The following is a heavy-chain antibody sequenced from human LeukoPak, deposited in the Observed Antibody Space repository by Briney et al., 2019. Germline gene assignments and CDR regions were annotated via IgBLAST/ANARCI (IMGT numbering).Heavy chain of an antibody. CDR2: IYHSGNT. CDR3: ARDQGGCSSTSCYDFDY. V-gene: IGHV4-38-2*02. D-gene: IGHD2-2*01. J-gene: IGHJ4*02. CDR1: GYSISSGYY. Sequence: PSETLSLTCTVSGYSISSGYYWGWIRQPPGKGREWIGSIYHSGNTYYNPSLKSRVTMSVDTSKNQFSLKLSSVTAADTAVYYCARDQGGCSSTSCYDFDYWGQGTLVTVSS.